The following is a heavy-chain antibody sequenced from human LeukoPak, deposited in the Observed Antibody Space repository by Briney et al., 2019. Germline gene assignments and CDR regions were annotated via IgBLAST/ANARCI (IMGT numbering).Heavy chain of an antibody. CDR2: ISSSSSYI. CDR1: GFTFSSYS. Sequence: GGSLRLSCAASGFTFSSYSMNWVRQAPGKGLEWVSSISSSSSYIYYADSVKGRFTISRDNAKNSLYLQMNSLRAEDTAVYYCATGVTARWFFDYWGQGTLVTVSS. D-gene: IGHD2-21*02. V-gene: IGHV3-21*01. CDR3: ATGVTARWFFDY. J-gene: IGHJ4*02.